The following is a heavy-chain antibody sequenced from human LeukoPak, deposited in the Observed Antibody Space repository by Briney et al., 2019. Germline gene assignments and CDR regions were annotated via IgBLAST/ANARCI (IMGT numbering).Heavy chain of an antibody. J-gene: IGHJ4*02. D-gene: IGHD6-25*01. CDR2: ISSSSSYI. CDR1: GCTFSSYS. CDR3: ARGPAARRGRYFDY. V-gene: IGHV3-21*04. Sequence: PGGSLRLSCAASGCTFSSYSMTWVRQAPGKGLEWVSSISSSSSYIYYADSVKGRFTISRDNAKNSLYLQMNSLRAEDTAVYYCARGPAARRGRYFDYWGQGTLVTVSS.